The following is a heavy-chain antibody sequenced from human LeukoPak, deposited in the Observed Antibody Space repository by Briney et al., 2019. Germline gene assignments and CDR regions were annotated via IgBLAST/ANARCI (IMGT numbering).Heavy chain of an antibody. J-gene: IGHJ4*02. Sequence: GESLKISCKGSGYSFTNYWIGWVRQMPGKGLEWMGIIYPGDSDTRYSPSFQGQVTISADKSISTAYLQWSSLKASDTAMYYCARHRRDPPRALDYWGQGTLVTVSS. D-gene: IGHD5-24*01. V-gene: IGHV5-51*01. CDR1: GYSFTNYW. CDR2: IYPGDSDT. CDR3: ARHRRDPPRALDY.